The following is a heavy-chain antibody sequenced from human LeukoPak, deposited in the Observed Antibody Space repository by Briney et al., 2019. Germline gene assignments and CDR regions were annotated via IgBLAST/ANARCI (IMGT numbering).Heavy chain of an antibody. V-gene: IGHV4-59*01. CDR3: ATLMSPFDY. Sequence: SETLSLTCTASGGSIRNYYWSWIRQPPGKGLEWIGYIYYSGSTNYNPSLRGRVTISVDTSKNQFSLKLSSVTAADTAVYYCATLMSPFDYWGQGTLDTVSS. CDR2: IYYSGST. CDR1: GGSIRNYY. J-gene: IGHJ4*02.